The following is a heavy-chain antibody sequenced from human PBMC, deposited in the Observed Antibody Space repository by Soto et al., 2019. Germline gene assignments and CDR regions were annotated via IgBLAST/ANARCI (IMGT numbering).Heavy chain of an antibody. CDR2: IYYSGST. D-gene: IGHD3-22*01. Sequence: PSETLSLTCTVSGGSISSYYWSWIRQPPGKGLEWIGYIYYSGSTNYNPSLKSRVTISVDTSKNQFSLKLSSVTVADTAVDYCGEVDYYDSSGLANWGQGTLAT. V-gene: IGHV4-59*01. CDR3: GEVDYYDSSGLAN. J-gene: IGHJ4*02. CDR1: GGSISSYY.